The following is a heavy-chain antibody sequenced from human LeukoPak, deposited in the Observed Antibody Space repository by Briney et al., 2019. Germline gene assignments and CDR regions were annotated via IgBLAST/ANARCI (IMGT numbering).Heavy chain of an antibody. CDR2: IYTSGCT. D-gene: IGHD1-7*01. J-gene: IGHJ5*02. Sequence: SETLSLTCTVSGGSISSYYWSWIRQPAGKGLEWIGRIYTSGCTNYNPSLKSRVTMSVDTSKNQFSLKLSSVTAADTAVYYCARDFKEHNWNYRNWFDPWGQGTLVTVSS. CDR3: ARDFKEHNWNYRNWFDP. CDR1: GGSISSYY. V-gene: IGHV4-4*07.